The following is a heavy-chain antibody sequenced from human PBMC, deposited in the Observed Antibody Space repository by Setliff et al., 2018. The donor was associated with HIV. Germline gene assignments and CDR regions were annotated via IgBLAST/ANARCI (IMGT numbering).Heavy chain of an antibody. V-gene: IGHV4-38-2*02. CDR3: ARGEACGGGCHYAFEL. CDR2: IYHSGNT. J-gene: IGHJ3*01. CDR1: GDSISSDFY. D-gene: IGHD2-21*02. Sequence: SETLSLTCTVSGDSISSDFYWGWIRQPPGKGLEWIASIYHSGNTYYMPSLQSRVTISVDMSKNQFSLKLDSVTAADTTVYYCARGEACGGGCHYAFELWGRGTMVTVSS.